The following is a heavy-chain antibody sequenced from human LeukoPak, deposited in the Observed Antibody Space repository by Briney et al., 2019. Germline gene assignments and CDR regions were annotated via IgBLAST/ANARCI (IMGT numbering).Heavy chain of an antibody. Sequence: GRSLRLSCAASGFTFSSYGMHWVRQAPGKGLERVAVISYDGSNKYYADSVKGRFTISRDNSKNTLYLQMNSLRAEDTVVYYCAKDPNGIAAAGNYWGQGTLVTVSS. CDR3: AKDPNGIAAAGNY. CDR1: GFTFSSYG. V-gene: IGHV3-30*18. J-gene: IGHJ4*02. CDR2: ISYDGSNK. D-gene: IGHD6-13*01.